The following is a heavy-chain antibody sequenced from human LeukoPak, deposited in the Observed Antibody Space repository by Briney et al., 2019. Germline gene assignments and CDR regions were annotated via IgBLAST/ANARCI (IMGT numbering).Heavy chain of an antibody. D-gene: IGHD3-10*01. CDR1: GFTFDDYG. J-gene: IGHJ5*02. CDR3: ASLVDYGSGSP. Sequence: GGSLRLSCAASGFTFDDYGTSWVRHAPGKGLEWVSGINWNGGSTGYADSVKGRFTISRDNAKNSLYLQMNSLRAEDTALYYCASLVDYGSGSPWGQGTLVTVSS. V-gene: IGHV3-20*04. CDR2: INWNGGST.